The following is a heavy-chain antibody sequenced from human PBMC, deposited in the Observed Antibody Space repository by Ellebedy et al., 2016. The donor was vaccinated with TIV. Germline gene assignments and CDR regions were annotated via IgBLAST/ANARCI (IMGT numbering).Heavy chain of an antibody. J-gene: IGHJ4*02. V-gene: IGHV4-4*02. Sequence: SETLSLTCAVSGGSISSSNWWSWVRQPPGKGLEWIGEIYHSRSTNYNPSLKSRVTISVDKSKNQFSLKLSSVTAADTAVYYCARVTARITMVRGPLLYFDYWGQGTLVTVSS. CDR1: GGSISSSNW. D-gene: IGHD3-10*01. CDR2: IYHSRST. CDR3: ARVTARITMVRGPLLYFDY.